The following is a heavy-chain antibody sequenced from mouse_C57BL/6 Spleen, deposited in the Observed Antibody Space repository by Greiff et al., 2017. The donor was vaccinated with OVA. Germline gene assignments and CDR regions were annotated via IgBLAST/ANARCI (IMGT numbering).Heavy chain of an antibody. J-gene: IGHJ1*03. CDR1: GYSITSGYD. V-gene: IGHV3-1*01. D-gene: IGHD1-1*01. CDR2: ISYSGST. Sequence: EVQGVESGPGMVKPSQSLSLTCTVTGYSITSGYDWHWIRHFPGNKLEWMGYISYSGSTNYNPSLKSRISITHDTSKNHFFLKLNSVTTEDTATYYWARPHYGSSYDWYFDVWGTGTTVTVSS. CDR3: ARPHYGSSYDWYFDV.